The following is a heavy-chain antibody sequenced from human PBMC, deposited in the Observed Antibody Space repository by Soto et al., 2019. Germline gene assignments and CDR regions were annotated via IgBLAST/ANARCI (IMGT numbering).Heavy chain of an antibody. J-gene: IGHJ4*02. D-gene: IGHD1-1*01. CDR1: GGSISSGDYY. CDR2: IYHSGTS. CDR3: VRHRRVQTYFYFDY. Sequence: SETLSLTCTVSGGSISSGDYYWSWIRQPPGKGLEWIGDIYHSGTSYYNPSLKSRVTISVDTSKNQFSLKLTSVTAADTAVYSCVRHRRVQTYFYFDYWGLGTLVTVSS. V-gene: IGHV4-30-4*01.